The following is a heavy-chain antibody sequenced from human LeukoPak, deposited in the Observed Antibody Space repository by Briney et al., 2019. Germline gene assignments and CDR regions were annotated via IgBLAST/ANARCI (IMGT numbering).Heavy chain of an antibody. CDR2: IYYSGST. J-gene: IGHJ6*03. CDR1: GGSISSSSYY. CDR3: ATLSGWYLNYYYYYMDV. V-gene: IGHV4-39*01. D-gene: IGHD6-19*01. Sequence: SETLSLTCTVSGGSISSSSYYWGWIRQPPGKGLEWIGSIYYSGSTYYNPSLKSRVTISVDTSKNQFSLKLSSATAADTAVYYCATLSGWYLNYYYYYMDVWGKGTTVTISS.